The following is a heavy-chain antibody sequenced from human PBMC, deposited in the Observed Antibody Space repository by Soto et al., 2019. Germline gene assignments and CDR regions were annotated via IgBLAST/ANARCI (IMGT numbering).Heavy chain of an antibody. V-gene: IGHV2-5*02. CDR2: IYWDDDK. J-gene: IGHJ6*02. CDR3: AHRQVGTYGMDV. CDR1: GFSLSTSGVG. Sequence: QITLKESGPTLVKPTQTLTLTCTFSGFSLSTSGVGVGWIRQPPGKALEWLALIYWDDDKRYSPSLKSRPTITKDTSKNQVVLTMTNMDPVDTATYYCAHRQVGTYGMDVWGQGTTVTVSS. D-gene: IGHD1-1*01.